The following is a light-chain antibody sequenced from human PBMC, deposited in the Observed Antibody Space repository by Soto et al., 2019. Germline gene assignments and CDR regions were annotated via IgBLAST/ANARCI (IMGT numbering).Light chain of an antibody. CDR2: DAS. CDR3: QQYGDSPT. V-gene: IGKV3-20*01. CDR1: QSISSNY. Sequence: DIVLTQSPGTLSSSPGERATLSCRASQSISSNYVAWYQQKPGQAPRLLIYDASTRATGIPNRYSGSGSGTDFTLTISRLEPEDFAVFYCQQYGDSPTFGQGTKVDIK. J-gene: IGKJ1*01.